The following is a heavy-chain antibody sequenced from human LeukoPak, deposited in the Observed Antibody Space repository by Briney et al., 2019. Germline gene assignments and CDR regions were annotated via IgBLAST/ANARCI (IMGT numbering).Heavy chain of an antibody. Sequence: GGSLRLSCAASGFTFSSYVMHWVRQTPGKGLEWVAILSSDGVNKRYADFVQGRFTVSRDNFKNTLYLQMDSLTAEDTAFYYCAREPGTMFDVLNFHCDVWGEGALVTVSS. CDR1: GFTFSSYV. J-gene: IGHJ4*02. V-gene: IGHV3-30-3*01. CDR2: LSSDGVNK. D-gene: IGHD3-3*01. CDR3: AREPGTMFDVLNFHCDV.